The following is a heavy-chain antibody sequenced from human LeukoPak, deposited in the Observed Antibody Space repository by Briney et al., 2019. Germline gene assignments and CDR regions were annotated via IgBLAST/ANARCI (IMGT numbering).Heavy chain of an antibody. D-gene: IGHD2-2*01. Sequence: GGSLRLSCAASGFTFSSYWMSWVRQAPGKGLEWVANIKQDGSEKYYVDSVKGRFTISRDNAKNSLYLQMNSLRAEDTAVYYCARDDCSSISCYHNWFDPWGRGTLVTVSS. CDR3: ARDDCSSISCYHNWFDP. CDR1: GFTFSSYW. V-gene: IGHV3-7*01. J-gene: IGHJ5*02. CDR2: IKQDGSEK.